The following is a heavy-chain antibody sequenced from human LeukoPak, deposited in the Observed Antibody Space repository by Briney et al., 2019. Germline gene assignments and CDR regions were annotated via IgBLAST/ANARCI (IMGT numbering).Heavy chain of an antibody. CDR1: GGSISSSSYY. Sequence: SETLSLTCTVSGGSISSSSYYWGWIRQPPGKGLEWIGSIYYSGSTYYNPSLKSRATISVDTSKNQFSLKLSSVTAADTAVYYCAGIPDWSGLIGYWGQGTLVTVSS. D-gene: IGHD3-3*01. CDR3: AGIPDWSGLIGY. J-gene: IGHJ4*02. V-gene: IGHV4-39*07. CDR2: IYYSGST.